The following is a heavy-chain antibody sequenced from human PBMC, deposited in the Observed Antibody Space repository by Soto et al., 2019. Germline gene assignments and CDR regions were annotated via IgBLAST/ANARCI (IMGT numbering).Heavy chain of an antibody. CDR3: ARSQGSSTSLEIYYYYYYGMDV. CDR2: IIPISDTT. Sequence: QVQLVQSGAEVKKPGSSVKVSCKASGGTFSSSAISWVRQAPGQGLEWMGGIIPISDTTNYAQKFQGRVTITADESTSTAYMELSSLRSEDTAVYYGARSQGSSTSLEIYYYYYYGMDVLGRGTTVTVSS. CDR1: GGTFSSSA. V-gene: IGHV1-69*01. D-gene: IGHD2-2*01. J-gene: IGHJ6*02.